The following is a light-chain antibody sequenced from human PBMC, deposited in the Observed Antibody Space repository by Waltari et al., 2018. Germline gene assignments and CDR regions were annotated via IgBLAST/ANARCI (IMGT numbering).Light chain of an antibody. CDR2: DAS. J-gene: IGKJ1*01. CDR1: QSIGSY. CDR3: QQRSEWPRT. V-gene: IGKV3-11*01. Sequence: ELVLTHSPATLSLSPGERATLSCRASQSIGSYLGWYQQKPGQAPMLLIYDASNRVTGISGRFSGSGSGTDFTLTINSVQPEDFAVYYCQQRSEWPRTFGQGTKVDLK.